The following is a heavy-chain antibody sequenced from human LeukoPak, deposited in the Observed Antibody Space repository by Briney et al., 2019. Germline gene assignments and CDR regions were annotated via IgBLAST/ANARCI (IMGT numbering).Heavy chain of an antibody. Sequence: GASVKVSCKASGYTLTNHYMYWARQAPGQGLEWMGIIHPSGDRTSYAQRFQGRVTMTSDTSTSTVYMELSSLRSEDTAVYYCARVPEAGYNPDYWGQGTLVTVSA. CDR1: GYTLTNHY. CDR3: ARVPEAGYNPDY. J-gene: IGHJ4*02. D-gene: IGHD5-24*01. V-gene: IGHV1-46*01. CDR2: IHPSGDRT.